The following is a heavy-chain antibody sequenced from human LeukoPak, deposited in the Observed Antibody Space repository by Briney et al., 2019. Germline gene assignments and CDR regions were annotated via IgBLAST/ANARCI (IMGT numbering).Heavy chain of an antibody. CDR3: VIAITAVDSY. V-gene: IGHV3-7*01. Sequence: GGSLRLSCAASAFTFSIYWMNWVRQAPGKGLEWVAGIDEDGTEKYYVESVKGRFTISRDNAKKSVYLQMNSLRADDTAVYYCVIAITAVDSYWGQGTLVTVSS. CDR1: AFTFSIYW. J-gene: IGHJ4*02. CDR2: IDEDGTEK. D-gene: IGHD6-13*01.